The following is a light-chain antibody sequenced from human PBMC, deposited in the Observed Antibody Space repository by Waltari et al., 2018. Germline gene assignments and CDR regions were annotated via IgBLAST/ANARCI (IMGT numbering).Light chain of an antibody. CDR2: STS. Sequence: DIQMTQSPSSLSASVGDRVTITCRASQSISIYLNWYQQKPEKAPKLLIYSTSNLQSGVPSRFSGSGSGTDFTLTISSLQPEDFATYYCQKSSSTPPWTFGQGTKVEIK. CDR1: QSISIY. CDR3: QKSSSTPPWT. J-gene: IGKJ1*01. V-gene: IGKV1-39*01.